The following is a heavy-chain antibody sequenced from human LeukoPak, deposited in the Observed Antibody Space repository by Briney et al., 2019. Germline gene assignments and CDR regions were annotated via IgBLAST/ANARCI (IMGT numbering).Heavy chain of an antibody. J-gene: IGHJ4*02. CDR1: GFTFSSYG. CDR2: ISYDGSNK. V-gene: IGHV3-30*03. Sequence: PGRSLRLSCAASGFTFSSYGMHWVRQAPGKGLEWVAVISYDGSNKYYADSVKGRFTISRDNSKNTLYLQMNSLRAEDTAVYYCAREKYAILTGWGQGTLVTVSS. D-gene: IGHD2-8*01. CDR3: AREKYAILTG.